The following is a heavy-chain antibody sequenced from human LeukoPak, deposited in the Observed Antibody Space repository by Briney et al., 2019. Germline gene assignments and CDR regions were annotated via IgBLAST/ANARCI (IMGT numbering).Heavy chain of an antibody. CDR3: ARDKLGLGELSLYDQ. Sequence: ASVKVSCKASGYTLTGYYMHWVRQAPGQGLEWMGWMNPNSGGTKYAQKFQGRVTMTWDTSISTAYMELSRLRSDDTAMYYCARDKLGLGELSLYDQWGQGTLVTVFS. CDR1: GYTLTGYY. V-gene: IGHV1-2*02. CDR2: MNPNSGGT. D-gene: IGHD3-16*02. J-gene: IGHJ5*02.